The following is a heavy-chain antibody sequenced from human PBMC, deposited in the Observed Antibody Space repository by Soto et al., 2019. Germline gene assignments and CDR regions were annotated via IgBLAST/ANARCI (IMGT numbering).Heavy chain of an antibody. J-gene: IGHJ5*02. D-gene: IGHD3-10*01. CDR2: IYYSGST. V-gene: IGHV4-39*01. CDR1: GGSISSSSYY. Sequence: PSETLSLTCTVSGGSISSSSYYWGWIRQPPGKGLEWIGSIYYSGSTYYNPSLKSRVTISVDTSENQFSLKLSSVTAADTAVYYCARRKYYYGSGSLPPWFDPWGQGTLVTVSS. CDR3: ARRKYYYGSGSLPPWFDP.